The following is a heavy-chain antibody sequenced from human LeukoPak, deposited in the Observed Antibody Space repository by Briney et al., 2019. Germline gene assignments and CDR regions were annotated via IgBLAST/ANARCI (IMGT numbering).Heavy chain of an antibody. CDR1: GFTFSSYW. J-gene: IGHJ6*02. CDR3: ARDLCSAAAGTDYYYYYGMDV. D-gene: IGHD6-13*01. CDR2: IKQDGSEK. V-gene: IGHV3-7*01. Sequence: GGPLRLSCAASGFTFSSYWMSWVRQAPGKGLEWVANIKQDGSEKYYVDSVKGRFTISRDNAKNSLYLQMNSLRAEDTAVYYCARDLCSAAAGTDYYYYYGMDVWGQGTTVTVSS.